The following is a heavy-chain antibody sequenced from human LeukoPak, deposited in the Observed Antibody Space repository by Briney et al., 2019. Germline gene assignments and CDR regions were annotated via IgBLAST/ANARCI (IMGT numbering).Heavy chain of an antibody. CDR3: AKSNFRDQLLSNFDP. D-gene: IGHD2-2*01. V-gene: IGHV3-30*02. J-gene: IGHJ5*02. CDR1: GFTFSSYG. CDR2: IRYDGSNK. Sequence: GGSLRLSCAASGFTFSSYGMHWVRQAPGKGLEWVAFIRYDGSNKYYADSVKGRFTISRDNSKNTLYLQMNSLRAEDTAVYYCAKSNFRDQLLSNFDPWGQGTLVTVSS.